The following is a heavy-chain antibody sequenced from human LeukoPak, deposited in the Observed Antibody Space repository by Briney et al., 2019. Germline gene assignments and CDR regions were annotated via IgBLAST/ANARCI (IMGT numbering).Heavy chain of an antibody. D-gene: IGHD6-13*01. J-gene: IGHJ4*02. Sequence: ASVKVSCKASGYTFTSYGISWVRQAPGQGLEWMGRINPYSGDTNFAQKFQGRVTMTRDTSITTAYVDLSSLTPDDTAVYFCARDQGSLTRSWYTGYWGQGTQVTVSS. CDR3: ARDQGSLTRSWYTGY. CDR2: INPYSGDT. CDR1: GYTFTSYG. V-gene: IGHV1-2*06.